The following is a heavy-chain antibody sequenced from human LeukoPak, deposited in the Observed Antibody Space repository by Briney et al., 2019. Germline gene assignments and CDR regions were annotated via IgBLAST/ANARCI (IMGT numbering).Heavy chain of an antibody. CDR3: ARDMCSGSYQPFDY. J-gene: IGHJ4*02. V-gene: IGHV1-2*02. CDR2: INPNSGGT. CDR1: GYTFTGYY. D-gene: IGHD1-26*01. Sequence: GASVKVSCKASGYTFTGYYMHWVRQAPGQGLEWMGWINPNSGGTNYAQKFQGRVTMTRDTSISTAYMELSRLRSDDTAVYYCARDMCSGSYQPFDYWGQGTLVTVSS.